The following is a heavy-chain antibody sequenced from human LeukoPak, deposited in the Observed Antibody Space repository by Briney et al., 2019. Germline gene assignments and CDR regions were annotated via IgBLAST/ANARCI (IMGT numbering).Heavy chain of an antibody. J-gene: IGHJ6*03. CDR1: GGSISSYY. Sequence: SETLSLTCTVSGGSISSYYWSWIRQPAGKGLEWIGRIYTSGSTNYNPSLKSRVTMSVDTSKNQFSLKLSSVTAADTAVYYCARDRAEYSYGARDYYYYMDVWGKGTTVTVSS. CDR2: IYTSGST. CDR3: ARDRAEYSYGARDYYYYMDV. D-gene: IGHD5-18*01. V-gene: IGHV4-4*07.